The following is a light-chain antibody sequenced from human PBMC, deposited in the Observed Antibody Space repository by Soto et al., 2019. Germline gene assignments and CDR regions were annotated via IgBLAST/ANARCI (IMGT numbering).Light chain of an antibody. V-gene: IGKV2-30*01. J-gene: IGKJ1*01. CDR1: QSLVYSDGNTY. CDR2: GAS. Sequence: DVVMTQTPLSLPVTPGKPASISCRSSQSLVYSDGNTYLNWFQQKPGQATRLLIHGASSRATGIPDRFSGSGSGTDFTLTISRLEPEDFSVYYCQQYGRPFGQGTKVDIK. CDR3: QQYGRP.